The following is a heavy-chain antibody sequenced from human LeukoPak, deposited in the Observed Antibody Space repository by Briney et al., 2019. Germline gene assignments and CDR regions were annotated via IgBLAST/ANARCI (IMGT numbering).Heavy chain of an antibody. J-gene: IGHJ4*01. Sequence: GGSLRLSCTASGFTFDNYAMSWVRQASGKGLEWVSAISGSGGSTYYADSVKGRFTISRDNSKNTLYLQMNSLRVEDMAMYHCAKEGYYGSGSFPDYWGQGTLVTVSS. CDR1: GFTFDNYA. V-gene: IGHV3-23*01. CDR2: ISGSGGST. CDR3: AKEGYYGSGSFPDY. D-gene: IGHD3-10*01.